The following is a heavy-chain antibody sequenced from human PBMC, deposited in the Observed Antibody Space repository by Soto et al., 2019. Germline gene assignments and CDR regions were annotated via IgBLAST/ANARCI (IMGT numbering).Heavy chain of an antibody. V-gene: IGHV1-18*01. Sequence: QVQLVQSGAEVKKPGASVKVSCKASGYTFTSYGISWVRQAPGQGLEWMGWISAYNGNTNYAQKLQGRVTMTTDTSTSTAYMELRSLRSDDTAVYYCARANLPYDFWRGYYREPPEDDAFDIWGQGTMVTVSS. CDR1: GYTFTSYG. CDR2: ISAYNGNT. J-gene: IGHJ3*02. CDR3: ARANLPYDFWRGYYREPPEDDAFDI. D-gene: IGHD3-3*01.